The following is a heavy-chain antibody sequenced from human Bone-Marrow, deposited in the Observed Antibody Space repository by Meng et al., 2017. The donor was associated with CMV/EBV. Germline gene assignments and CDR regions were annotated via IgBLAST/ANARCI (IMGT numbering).Heavy chain of an antibody. CDR2: IRSKAYGGTT. J-gene: IGHJ3*02. V-gene: IGHV3-49*04. CDR1: GFTFGDYA. Sequence: GESLKISCTASGFTFGDYAMSWVRQAPGKGLEWVGFIRSKAYGGTTEYAASVKGRFTISRDDSKSIAYLQMNSLKTEDTAVYYCTRESELPPANAFDIWGQGTMVTVS. D-gene: IGHD1-26*01. CDR3: TRESELPPANAFDI.